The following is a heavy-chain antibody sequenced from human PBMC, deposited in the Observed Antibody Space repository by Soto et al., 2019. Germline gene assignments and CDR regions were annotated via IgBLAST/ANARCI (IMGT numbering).Heavy chain of an antibody. Sequence: SETLSLTCTVSGDSVSKYYWNWIRQPAGKGLEWIGRIHSTRSPNYNPSLKSRVAMSVDTSKNQFSLKLNLTSVTAADTAVYYCARSPAYGDYANLDTWGQGTLVTVSS. CDR3: ARSPAYGDYANLDT. D-gene: IGHD4-17*01. J-gene: IGHJ5*02. CDR2: IHSTRSP. V-gene: IGHV4-4*07. CDR1: GDSVSKYY.